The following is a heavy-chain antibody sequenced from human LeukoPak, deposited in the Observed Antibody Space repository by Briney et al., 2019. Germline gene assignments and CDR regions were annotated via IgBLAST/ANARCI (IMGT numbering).Heavy chain of an antibody. CDR1: GFTFSSYA. D-gene: IGHD1-1*01. J-gene: IGHJ4*02. Sequence: GGSLRLSCAASGFTFSSYAMHWVRQAPGKGLEYVSAISSNGGSTYYANSVKGRFTLSRDDSRNTVYLQLNNLRVEDTGRYYCAKANWVSNADAVWWGQGTLVTVSS. CDR3: AKANWVSNADAVW. CDR2: ISSNGGST. V-gene: IGHV3-64*01.